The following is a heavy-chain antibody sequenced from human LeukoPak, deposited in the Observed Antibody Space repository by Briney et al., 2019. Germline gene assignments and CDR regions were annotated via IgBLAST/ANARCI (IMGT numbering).Heavy chain of an antibody. CDR1: GSTFRSYG. CDR3: ASGYFDL. D-gene: IGHD2-15*01. J-gene: IGHJ2*01. CDR2: ISSSGDSS. Sequence: PGGSLRLSCAASGSTFRSYGMNWVRQAPGKGLEWVSGISSSGDSSYYADSVKGRFTISRDNSKNTLYLQMSSLRAEDTAVYYCASGYFDLWGRGTLVTVSS. V-gene: IGHV3-23*01.